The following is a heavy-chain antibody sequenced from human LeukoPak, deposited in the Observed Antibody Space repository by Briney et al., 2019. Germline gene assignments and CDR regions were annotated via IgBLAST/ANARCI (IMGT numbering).Heavy chain of an antibody. D-gene: IGHD5-18*01. CDR2: IYYSGST. CDR3: ARELRGYSYGYSDY. V-gene: IGHV4-31*03. J-gene: IGHJ4*02. Sequence: SQTLSLTCTVSGGSISSGGYYWRWIRQHPGKGLEWIGYIYYSGSTYYNPSLKSRVTISVDTSKNQFSLKLSSVTAADTAVYYCARELRGYSYGYSDYWGQGTLVTVSS. CDR1: GGSISSGGYY.